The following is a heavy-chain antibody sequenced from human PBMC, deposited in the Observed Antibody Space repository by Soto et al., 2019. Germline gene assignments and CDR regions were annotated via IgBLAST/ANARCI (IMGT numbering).Heavy chain of an antibody. CDR3: DLIPYGDYVDY. CDR2: INHSGST. V-gene: IGHV4-34*01. D-gene: IGHD4-17*01. Sequence: QVQLQQWGAGLLKPSETLSLTCAVYGGSFSGYYWSWIRQPPGKGLEWIGEINHSGSTNYNPSLKSRVTISGDTSNNQFSLKLSSVTAADTAVYYCDLIPYGDYVDYWVQGTLVTVSS. CDR1: GGSFSGYY. J-gene: IGHJ4*02.